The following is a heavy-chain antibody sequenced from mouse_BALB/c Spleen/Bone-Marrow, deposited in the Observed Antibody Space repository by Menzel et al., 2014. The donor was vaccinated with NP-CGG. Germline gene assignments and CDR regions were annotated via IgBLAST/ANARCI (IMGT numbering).Heavy chain of an antibody. CDR1: GYSITSDYA. CDR3: SRSGNYGTRYYYAMDY. V-gene: IGHV3-2*02. CDR2: INYSGST. Sequence: EVKLLESGPGLVKPSQSLSLTCTVTGYSITSDYAWNWIRQFPGNKLAWMGYINYSGSTSYNPSLKSRISITRDTSKNQFFLQLNSVTTEDTATYYCSRSGNYGTRYYYAMDYWGQGTSVTVSS. J-gene: IGHJ4*01. D-gene: IGHD1-1*01.